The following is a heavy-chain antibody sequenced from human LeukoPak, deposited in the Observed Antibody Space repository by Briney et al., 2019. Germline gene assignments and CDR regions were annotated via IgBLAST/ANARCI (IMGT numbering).Heavy chain of an antibody. CDR2: INWNGGST. Sequence: GGSLRLSCAASGFTFDDYGMSWVRQAPGKGLEWVSGINWNGGSTGYADSVKGRFTISRDNAKNSLYLQMNSLRAEDTALYYCARXTVDHGGNVYYFDYWGQGTLVTVSS. CDR1: GFTFDDYG. V-gene: IGHV3-20*04. J-gene: IGHJ4*02. CDR3: ARXTVDHGGNVYYFDY. D-gene: IGHD4-23*01.